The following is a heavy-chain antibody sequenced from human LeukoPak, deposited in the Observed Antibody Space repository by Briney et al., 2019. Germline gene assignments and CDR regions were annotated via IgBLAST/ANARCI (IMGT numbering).Heavy chain of an antibody. CDR1: GYSFTSYW. CDR2: IYPGDSDT. J-gene: IGHJ6*02. V-gene: IGHV5-51*01. Sequence: PGESLKISCKGSGYSFTSYWIGWVRQMPGKGLEWMGIIYPGDSDTRYSPSFQGQVTISADKSISTAYLQWSSLKASDTAMYYCARSDESGSYDDYYYGMDVWGQGTTVTVSS. CDR3: ARSDESGSYDDYYYGMDV. D-gene: IGHD1-26*01.